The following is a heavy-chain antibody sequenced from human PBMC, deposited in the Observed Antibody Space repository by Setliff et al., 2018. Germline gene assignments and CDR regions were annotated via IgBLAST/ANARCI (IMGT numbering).Heavy chain of an antibody. V-gene: IGHV1-69*05. J-gene: IGHJ6*03. D-gene: IGHD3-22*01. Sequence: GASVKVSCKASGGTFRNYGISWVRQAPGQGLDWMGGIIPIFGTANYAQKFQGRVTITTDDSTNTAYMELSSLRSEDTAVYYCVREGVDSRSSTDYRYSMDVWGKGTTVTVSS. CDR2: IIPIFGTA. CDR3: VREGVDSRSSTDYRYSMDV. CDR1: GGTFRNYG.